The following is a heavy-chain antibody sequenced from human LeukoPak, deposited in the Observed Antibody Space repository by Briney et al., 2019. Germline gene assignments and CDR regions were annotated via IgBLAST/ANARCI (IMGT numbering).Heavy chain of an antibody. J-gene: IGHJ3*02. D-gene: IGHD3-10*01. CDR1: GFTFSSYG. CDR3: AKNRYGEVGHGAFDI. V-gene: IGHV3-30*18. Sequence: GGSLRLSCAASGFTFSSYGMHWVRQAPGKGLEWEAVISYDGSNKYYADSVKGRFTISRDNSKNTLYLQMNSLRAEDTAVYYCAKNRYGEVGHGAFDIWGQGTMVTVSS. CDR2: ISYDGSNK.